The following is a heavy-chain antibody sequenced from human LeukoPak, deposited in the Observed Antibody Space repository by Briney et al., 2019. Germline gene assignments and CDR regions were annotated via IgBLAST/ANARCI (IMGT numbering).Heavy chain of an antibody. V-gene: IGHV3-30-3*01. CDR1: GFXFSSYA. CDR2: ISYDGSNK. Sequence: GGSLRLSCAASGFXFSSYAMHWVRQAPGKGLEWVAVISYDGSNKYYADSVKGRFTISRDNSKNTLYLQMNSLRAEDTAVYYCARVDRSIMVRGASDYWGQGSLVTVSS. D-gene: IGHD3-10*01. J-gene: IGHJ4*02. CDR3: ARVDRSIMVRGASDY.